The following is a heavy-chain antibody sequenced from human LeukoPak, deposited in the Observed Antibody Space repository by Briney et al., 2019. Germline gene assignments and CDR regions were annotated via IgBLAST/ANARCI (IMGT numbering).Heavy chain of an antibody. J-gene: IGHJ4*02. V-gene: IGHV1-2*02. CDR1: GGTFSSYA. CDR2: INPNSGDT. CDR3: ARWDGYSSSPDY. Sequence: ASVKVSCKDSGGTFSSYAINWVRQTPGQGLEWMGWINPNSGDTGYAQRFQGRVTMTRDTSIRTIYMEIYMELTGLRFDDTALYYCARWDGYSSSPDYWGQGTLVTVSS. D-gene: IGHD6-13*01.